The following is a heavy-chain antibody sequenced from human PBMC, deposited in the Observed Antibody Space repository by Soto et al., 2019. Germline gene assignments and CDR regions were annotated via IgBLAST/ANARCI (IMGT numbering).Heavy chain of an antibody. CDR1: GFTVNSNH. V-gene: IGHV3-53*02. CDR3: ARDYLGSGWPRIGFDV. CDR2: IYSAGRT. J-gene: IGHJ3*01. Sequence: EVQLEETGGGLVQPGGSLRLSCAASGFTVNSNHMSWVRQAPGKGLEWVSLIYSAGRTHYADSVKGRFTVSRDNSENRLFLQINNLRLGDTAVYYCARDYLGSGWPRIGFDVWGLGTMVTASS. D-gene: IGHD6-19*01.